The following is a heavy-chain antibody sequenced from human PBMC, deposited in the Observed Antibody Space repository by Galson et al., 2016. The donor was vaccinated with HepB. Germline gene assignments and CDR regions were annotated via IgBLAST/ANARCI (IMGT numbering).Heavy chain of an antibody. CDR1: GYTFTSYY. CDR3: ARDLRSAQELELLGSAFDI. V-gene: IGHV1-46*01. D-gene: IGHD1-26*01. CDR2: INPGGGST. Sequence: SVKVSCKASGYTFTSYYMHWVRQAPGQGLEWMGIINPGGGSTTYAQKFQGRVTMTRDTSTSTVYMELSTLRSEYTAVYYCARDLRSAQELELLGSAFDIWGQGTMVTVSS. J-gene: IGHJ3*02.